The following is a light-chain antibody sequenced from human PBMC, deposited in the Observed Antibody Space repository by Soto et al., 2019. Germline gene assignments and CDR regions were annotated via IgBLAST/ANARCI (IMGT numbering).Light chain of an antibody. CDR1: QRVYSN. CDR2: GAS. Sequence: EILMTQSPDTLSVSPGGSATLSCRASQRVYSNLAWYQQKPGQAPRLLIYGASTRATGIPARFSGSGSGTEFTLTISSLQSEDFAVYYCQQYNNWPPITFGQGTRLEIK. V-gene: IGKV3-15*01. J-gene: IGKJ5*01. CDR3: QQYNNWPPIT.